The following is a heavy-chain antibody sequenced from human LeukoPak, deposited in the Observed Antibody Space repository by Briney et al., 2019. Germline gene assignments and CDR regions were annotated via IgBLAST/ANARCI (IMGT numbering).Heavy chain of an antibody. CDR1: GFTFSSYE. V-gene: IGHV3-7*01. CDR2: IKQDGSEK. CDR3: ARDRGCSGGSCSFWFDP. Sequence: GGSLRLSCAASGFTFSSYEMNWVRQAPGKGLEWVANIKQDGSEKYYVDSVKGRFTISRDNAKNSLYPQMNSLRAEDTAVYYCARDRGCSGGSCSFWFDPWGQGTLVTVSS. J-gene: IGHJ5*02. D-gene: IGHD2-15*01.